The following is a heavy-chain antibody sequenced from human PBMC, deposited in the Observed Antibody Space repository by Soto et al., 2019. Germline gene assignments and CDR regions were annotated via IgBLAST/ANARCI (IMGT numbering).Heavy chain of an antibody. J-gene: IGHJ6*03. Sequence: LGESLKISYKGSGYSFTSYWIGWVRQMPGKGLEWMGIIYPGDSDTRYSPSFQGQVTISADKSISTAYLQWSSLKASDTAMYYCARQNDFWSIGDYMDVWGKGTTVTVSS. V-gene: IGHV5-51*01. CDR2: IYPGDSDT. CDR3: ARQNDFWSIGDYMDV. D-gene: IGHD3-3*01. CDR1: GYSFTSYW.